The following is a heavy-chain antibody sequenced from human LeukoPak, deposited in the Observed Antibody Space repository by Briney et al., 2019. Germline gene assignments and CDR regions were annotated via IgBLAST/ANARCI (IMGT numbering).Heavy chain of an antibody. V-gene: IGHV3-53*04. J-gene: IGHJ6*02. CDR2: IYSGGST. CDR1: GFTVSSNY. CDR3: ARDIRIDCSGGSCYSAYYYYGMDV. Sequence: GGSLRLSCAASGFTVSSNYMSWVRQAPGKGLEWVSVIYSGGSTYYADSVKGRFTISRHNSKNTLYLQMNSLRAEDTAVYYCARDIRIDCSGGSCYSAYYYYGMDVWGQGTTVTVSS. D-gene: IGHD2-15*01.